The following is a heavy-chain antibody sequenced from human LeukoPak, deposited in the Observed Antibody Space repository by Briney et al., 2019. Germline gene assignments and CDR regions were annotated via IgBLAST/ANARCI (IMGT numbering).Heavy chain of an antibody. J-gene: IGHJ1*01. CDR2: ISYDGSNK. V-gene: IGHV3-30*18. Sequence: GGSLRLSCAASGFTFSSYGMHWVRQAPGKGLEWVAVISYDGSNKYYADSVKGRFTISRDNSKNTLYLQMNSLRAEDTAVYYCAKDSGRFRIAAAAPTEYFQHWGQGTLATVSS. CDR1: GFTFSSYG. D-gene: IGHD6-13*01. CDR3: AKDSGRFRIAAAAPTEYFQH.